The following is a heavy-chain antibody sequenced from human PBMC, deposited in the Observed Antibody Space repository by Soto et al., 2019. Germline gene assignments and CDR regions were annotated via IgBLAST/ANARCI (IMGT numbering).Heavy chain of an antibody. CDR2: ISENGGSRGGT. Sequence: PGGSLRLSFAGSGFTFNNSAMAWVRQAPGQGLEWVASISENGGSRGGTYYANSVKGRFTISRDNSKNTLYLQVDSLTGADTAVYYCASAKAVVIAPLGIWGQGALVTVSS. D-gene: IGHD2-21*01. CDR1: GFTFNNSA. CDR3: ASAKAVVIAPLGI. V-gene: IGHV3-23*01. J-gene: IGHJ3*02.